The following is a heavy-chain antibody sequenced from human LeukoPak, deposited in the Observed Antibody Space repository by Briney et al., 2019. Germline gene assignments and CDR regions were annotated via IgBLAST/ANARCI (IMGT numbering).Heavy chain of an antibody. CDR1: GYTFTGYY. Sequence: GASVKVSCKASGYTFTGYYMHWVRQAPGQGLEWMGWINPNSGGTNYAQKFQGRVTMTRDTSISTAYMELSRLRSDDTAVYYCARDKRYCSSTSCPRFDYWGQGTLVTVSS. V-gene: IGHV1-2*02. CDR3: ARDKRYCSSTSCPRFDY. D-gene: IGHD2-2*01. J-gene: IGHJ4*02. CDR2: INPNSGGT.